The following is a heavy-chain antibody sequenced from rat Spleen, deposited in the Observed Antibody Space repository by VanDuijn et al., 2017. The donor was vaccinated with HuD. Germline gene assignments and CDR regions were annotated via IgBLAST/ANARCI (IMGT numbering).Heavy chain of an antibody. CDR2: ISPSGGST. V-gene: IGHV5-25*01. CDR3: AREYTTDYYYFRLVMDA. J-gene: IGHJ4*01. CDR1: GFNFNDYW. D-gene: IGHD1-6*01. Sequence: EVQLVESDGGLVQPGRSLKLSCAASGFNFNDYWMGWVRQAPTKGLEWVASISPSGGSTYYRDSVKGRFTISRNNAKSTLYLQMSKLGSEDTAIYYCAREYTTDYYYFRLVMDAWGQGASVTVSS.